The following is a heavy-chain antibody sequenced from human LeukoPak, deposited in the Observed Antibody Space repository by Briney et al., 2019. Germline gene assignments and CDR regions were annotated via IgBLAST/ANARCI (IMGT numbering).Heavy chain of an antibody. CDR3: ARGWRDIVLMFDP. D-gene: IGHD2-8*01. CDR1: GGSFSGYY. Sequence: PSETLSLTCAVYGGSFSGYYWSWIRQPPGKGLEWIGEINHSGSTNYNPSLKSRVTMSVDTSKNQFSLKLSSVTAADTAVYHCARGWRDIVLMFDPWGQGTLVTVSS. J-gene: IGHJ5*02. CDR2: INHSGST. V-gene: IGHV4-34*01.